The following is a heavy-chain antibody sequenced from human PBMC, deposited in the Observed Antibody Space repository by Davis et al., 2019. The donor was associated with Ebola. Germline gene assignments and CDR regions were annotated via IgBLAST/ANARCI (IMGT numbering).Heavy chain of an antibody. Sequence: PGGSLRLSCAASGFTFSDYYMTWIRQAPGKGLEWVSAISGSGGSTYYADSVKGRFTISRDNSKNTLYLQMNSLRAEDTAVYYCAKGPSSGWYYFDYWGQGTLVTVSS. J-gene: IGHJ4*02. V-gene: IGHV3-23*01. D-gene: IGHD6-19*01. CDR1: GFTFSDYY. CDR2: ISGSGGST. CDR3: AKGPSSGWYYFDY.